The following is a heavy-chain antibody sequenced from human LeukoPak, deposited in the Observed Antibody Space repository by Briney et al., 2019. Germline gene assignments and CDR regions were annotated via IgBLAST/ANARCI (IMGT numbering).Heavy chain of an antibody. CDR2: IYYSGST. CDR3: ARGSRELYYFDY. J-gene: IGHJ4*02. V-gene: IGHV4-59*01. D-gene: IGHD1-7*01. Sequence: PSETLSPTCTVSGGSLSSYYWSWIRQPPGKGLEWIGYIYYSGSTKYNPSLKSRVTISVDASKTQFSLKLNSVTAADTAVYYCARGSRELYYFDYWGQGTLVTVSS. CDR1: GGSLSSYY.